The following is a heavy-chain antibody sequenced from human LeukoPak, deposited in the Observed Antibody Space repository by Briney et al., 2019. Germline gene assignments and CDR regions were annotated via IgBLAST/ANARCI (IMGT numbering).Heavy chain of an antibody. CDR3: ARVGGYSGYDLAFEHYYYYMDV. V-gene: IGHV3-21*01. Sequence: GGSLRLSCTAYDFTFSRYSMNWVRQAPGKGLEWASSISSSSSYIYYADSVKGRFTISRDNAKNSLYLQMNSLRAEDTAVYYCARVGGYSGYDLAFEHYYYYMDVWGKGTTVTVSS. CDR1: DFTFSRYS. D-gene: IGHD5-12*01. CDR2: ISSSSSYI. J-gene: IGHJ6*03.